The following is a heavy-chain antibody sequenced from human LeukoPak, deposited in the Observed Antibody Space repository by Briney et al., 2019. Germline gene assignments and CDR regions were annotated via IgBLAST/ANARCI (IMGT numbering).Heavy chain of an antibody. D-gene: IGHD3-22*01. Sequence: GGSLRLSCAASGXTFSSYSMNWVRQAPGKGLEWVSSISSSSSYIYYADSVKGRFTISRDNAKNSLYLQMNSLRAEDTAVYYCALLLTEDDAFDIWGQGTTVTVSS. CDR2: ISSSSSYI. J-gene: IGHJ3*02. V-gene: IGHV3-21*01. CDR1: GXTFSSYS. CDR3: ALLLTEDDAFDI.